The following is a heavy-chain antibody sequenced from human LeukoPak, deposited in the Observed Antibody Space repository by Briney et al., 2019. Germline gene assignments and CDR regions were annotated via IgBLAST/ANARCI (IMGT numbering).Heavy chain of an antibody. CDR1: GFTVSSIY. CDR3: ARSWQGAAGIKNYFDY. Sequence: PGGSPRLSCAASGFTVSSIYMSWVRQAPGKGLEWVSIIYSGGSTYYADSVKGRFTISRDNSRNTLYLEMSSLRAEDTAVYYCARSWQGAAGIKNYFDYWGQGTLVTVSS. J-gene: IGHJ4*02. D-gene: IGHD6-13*01. CDR2: IYSGGST. V-gene: IGHV3-53*01.